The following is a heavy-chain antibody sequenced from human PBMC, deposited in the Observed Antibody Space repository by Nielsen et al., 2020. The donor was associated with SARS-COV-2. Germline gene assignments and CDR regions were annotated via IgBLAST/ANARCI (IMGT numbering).Heavy chain of an antibody. CDR1: GFTFSSYS. V-gene: IGHV3-21*01. D-gene: IGHD2-2*02. J-gene: IGHJ6*02. Sequence: GESLKISCAASGFTFSSYSMNWVRQAPGKGLEWVSSISSSSSYIYYADSVKGRFTISRDNAKNSLYLQMNSLRAEDTAVYYCARTGDGPAAIFGMDVWGQGTTVTVSS. CDR3: ARTGDGPAAIFGMDV. CDR2: ISSSSSYI.